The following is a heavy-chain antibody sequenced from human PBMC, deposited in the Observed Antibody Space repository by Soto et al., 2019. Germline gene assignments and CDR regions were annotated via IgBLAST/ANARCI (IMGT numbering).Heavy chain of an antibody. CDR1: GFTFSSYG. CDR2: ISYDGSNK. V-gene: IGHV3-30*18. Sequence: QVQLVESGGGVVQPGRSLRLSCAASGFTFSSYGMHWVRQAPGKGLEWVAVISYDGSNKYYADSVKGRFTISRDNSKNTLYLQRESLRADDTAVDYCAKDVEVAATAGWGDYYYYYGMDVWGQGATGTVCS. J-gene: IGHJ6*02. D-gene: IGHD1-26*01. CDR3: AKDVEVAATAGWGDYYYYYGMDV.